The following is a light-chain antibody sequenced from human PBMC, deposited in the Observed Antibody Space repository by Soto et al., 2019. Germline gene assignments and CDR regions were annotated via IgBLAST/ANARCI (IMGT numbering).Light chain of an antibody. V-gene: IGKV1-17*03. J-gene: IGKJ1*01. Sequence: DIQMTQSPSAMSASVGDRVTITCRASQDISNYLAWYQQKSGKAPKLLIYAASSLQSGVPSRFSGSGSGTDFTLTSNSLQPGDFATYFCQQSYSDQWTFGQGTKVDI. CDR3: QQSYSDQWT. CDR1: QDISNY. CDR2: AAS.